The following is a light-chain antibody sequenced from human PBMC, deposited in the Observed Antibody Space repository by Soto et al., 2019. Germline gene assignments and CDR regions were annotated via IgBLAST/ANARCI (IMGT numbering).Light chain of an antibody. Sequence: DIHLTQSPSTLSASVGDRVTITCRASQSVSIWLAWYRQKPGKAPEVLVWDASSLQRGVPSRFSGSGSGTEFTFTISSLQPDDFATYYCQQYNGYSTWTFGQGTKVDIK. J-gene: IGKJ1*01. CDR3: QQYNGYSTWT. CDR1: QSVSIW. V-gene: IGKV1-5*01. CDR2: DAS.